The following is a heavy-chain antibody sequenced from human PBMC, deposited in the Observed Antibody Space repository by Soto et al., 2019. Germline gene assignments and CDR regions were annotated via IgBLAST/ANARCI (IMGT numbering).Heavy chain of an antibody. CDR2: ISGSGGST. CDR3: ANSLYDSSGYYYATPNYYYYGMDV. Sequence: PGGSLRLSCAASGFTFSSYAMSWVRQAPGKGLEWVSAISGSGGSTYYADSVKGRFTISRDNSKNTLYLQMNSLRAEDTAVYYCANSLYDSSGYYYATPNYYYYGMDVWGQGTTVTVSS. V-gene: IGHV3-23*01. J-gene: IGHJ6*02. CDR1: GFTFSSYA. D-gene: IGHD3-22*01.